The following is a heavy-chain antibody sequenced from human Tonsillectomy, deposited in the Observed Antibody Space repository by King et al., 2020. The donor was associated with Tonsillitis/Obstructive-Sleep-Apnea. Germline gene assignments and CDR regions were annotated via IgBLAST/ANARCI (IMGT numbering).Heavy chain of an antibody. CDR1: GFTVSSNY. V-gene: IGHV3-66*01. Sequence: VQLVESGGGLVQPGGSLRLSCAASGFTVSSNYMSWVRQAPGKGLELVSVIYSGGSTYYADSVKGRFTISRDNSKNTLYLQMNSLRAEDTAVYYCAVKTYSSSWNYWGQGTLVTVSS. J-gene: IGHJ4*02. CDR2: IYSGGST. D-gene: IGHD6-13*01. CDR3: AVKTYSSSWNY.